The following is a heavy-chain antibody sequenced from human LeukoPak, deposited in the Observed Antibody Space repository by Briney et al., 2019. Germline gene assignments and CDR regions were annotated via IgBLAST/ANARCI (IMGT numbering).Heavy chain of an antibody. V-gene: IGHV4-59*01. D-gene: IGHD6-13*01. J-gene: IGHJ4*02. CDR3: ARGDGYSSSWFDY. CDR1: GGSISSYY. Sequence: SETLSLTCTVSGGSISSYYWSWIRQPPGKGLEWIGYIYYSGSTNHNPSLKSRVTISVDTSKNQFSLKLSSVTAADTAVYYCARGDGYSSSWFDYWGQGTLVTVSS. CDR2: IYYSGST.